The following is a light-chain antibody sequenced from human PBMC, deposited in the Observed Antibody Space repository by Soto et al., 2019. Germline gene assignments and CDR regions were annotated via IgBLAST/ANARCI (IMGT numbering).Light chain of an antibody. V-gene: IGKV2-30*01. CDR1: QSLVDGGGKTY. CDR2: KVS. CDR3: MQGTDWAYP. J-gene: IGKJ2*01. Sequence: VVMTQSPLSLPVTLGQPASISCRSSQSLVDGGGKTYLSWFQQRPGQSPRRLIYKVSYRDSGVPDRFSGSASGPDFTLKITRVEPEDVGVYYCMQGTDWAYPFGRGTKLEIK.